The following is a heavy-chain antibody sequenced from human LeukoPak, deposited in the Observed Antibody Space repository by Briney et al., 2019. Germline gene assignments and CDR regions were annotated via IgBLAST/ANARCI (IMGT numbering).Heavy chain of an antibody. CDR1: GFTFSNAW. CDR3: ASLGDTAMDYFDY. J-gene: IGHJ4*02. Sequence: GGSLRLSCAASGFTFSNAWMSRVRQAPGKGLEWVGRIKSKTDGGTTDYAAPVKGRFTISRDDSKNTLYLQMNSLRAEDTAVYYCASLGDTAMDYFDYWGQGTLVTVSS. D-gene: IGHD5-18*01. CDR2: IKSKTDGGTT. V-gene: IGHV3-15*01.